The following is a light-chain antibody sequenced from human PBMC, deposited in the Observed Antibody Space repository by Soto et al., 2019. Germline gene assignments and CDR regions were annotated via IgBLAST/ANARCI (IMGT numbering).Light chain of an antibody. CDR2: SAS. CDR1: QGIREY. V-gene: IGKV1-27*01. J-gene: IGKJ1*01. CDR3: QIYNSAPRS. Sequence: DIPMTQSPSSLSASVGGRVTITCRASQGIREYLGWYQKKPGKPPKLLIYSASNLQSGAPSRFSGSRSGTDFTLTISSLQPEDGHTYYCQIYNSAPRSFGQGTRVDI.